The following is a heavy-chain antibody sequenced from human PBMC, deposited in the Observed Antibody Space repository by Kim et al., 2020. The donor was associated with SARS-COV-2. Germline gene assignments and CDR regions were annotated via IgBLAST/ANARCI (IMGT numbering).Heavy chain of an antibody. V-gene: IGHV3-23*01. D-gene: IGHD2-15*01. J-gene: IGHJ6*02. CDR3: AKGPQCYFCHYYYGMDV. Sequence: KGRFTISRDHSKNTLYLQMNSLRAEDTAVYYCAKGPQCYFCHYYYGMDVWGQGTTVTVSS.